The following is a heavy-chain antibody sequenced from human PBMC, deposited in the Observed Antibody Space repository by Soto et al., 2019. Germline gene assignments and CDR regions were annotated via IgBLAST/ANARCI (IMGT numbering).Heavy chain of an antibody. CDR3: ARRAYCGADCYAVYFDS. CDR2: ISHSGST. J-gene: IGHJ4*02. D-gene: IGHD2-21*02. Sequence: TLSLTCTVSGDSISGGDYYWSWIRQSPGKALEWIGYISHSGSTSYNPSLRSRLSISVDTSHNQFSLRLNSVTAADTAVYYCARRAYCGADCYAVYFDSWGQGTLVTVSS. CDR1: GDSISGGDYY. V-gene: IGHV4-30-4*01.